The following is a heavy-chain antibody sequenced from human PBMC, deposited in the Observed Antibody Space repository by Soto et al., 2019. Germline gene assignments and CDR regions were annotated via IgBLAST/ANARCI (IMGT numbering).Heavy chain of an antibody. CDR1: GFTFSNYD. CDR3: ARHGPRVYYDNSDYYYYGMDV. CDR2: VSESGRST. D-gene: IGHD3-22*01. Sequence: GSLRLSCAASGFTFSNYDMSWVRQAPGKGLEWVSAVSESGRSTYYADSVKGHFTISRDNSKNTLYLQWSSLKASDTAMYYCARHGPRVYYDNSDYYYYGMDVWGQGTTVTVSS. J-gene: IGHJ6*02. V-gene: IGHV3-23*01.